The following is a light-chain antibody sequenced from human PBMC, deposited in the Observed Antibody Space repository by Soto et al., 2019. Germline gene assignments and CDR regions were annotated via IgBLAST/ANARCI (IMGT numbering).Light chain of an antibody. CDR1: SSNIGSNY. V-gene: IGLV1-51*02. CDR3: GTWDYSLSGGGV. Sequence: QSVLTQPPSVSAAPGQTVTISCSGSSSNIGSNYVSWYQHVPGTAPKLLIYENDKRPSGIPDRFSGSKSGTSATLGITGLQTGDEADYYCGTWDYSLSGGGVFGGGTKLTVL. CDR2: END. J-gene: IGLJ3*02.